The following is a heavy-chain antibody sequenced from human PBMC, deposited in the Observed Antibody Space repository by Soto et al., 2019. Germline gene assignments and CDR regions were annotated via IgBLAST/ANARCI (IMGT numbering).Heavy chain of an antibody. J-gene: IGHJ4*02. Sequence: QLQLQESGPALVKPSETLSLTCTVSAGSISSSSYYWGWIRPPPGTGLEWIGCIYYSGSTYYNPSLKSGVTISVDMSMRLFCLKSGSVTAADTAVYDCASLPWLFGLQPYDFDYSFQGTLVTDS. CDR3: ASLPWLFGLQPYDFDY. D-gene: IGHD3-10*02. CDR2: IYYSGST. V-gene: IGHV4-39*02. CDR1: AGSISSSSYY.